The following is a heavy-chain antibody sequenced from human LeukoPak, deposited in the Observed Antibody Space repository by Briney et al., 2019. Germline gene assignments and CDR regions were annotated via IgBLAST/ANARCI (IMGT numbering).Heavy chain of an antibody. CDR1: GFTFSSYA. CDR3: AKDEVVVIILSEYFQH. D-gene: IGHD3-3*01. CDR2: ISGSGGIT. J-gene: IGHJ1*01. V-gene: IGHV3-23*01. Sequence: GGSLRLSCAASGFTFSSYAMSWVRQAPGKGLEWVSAISGSGGITYYADSVKGRFTISRDNSKNTLYLQMNSLRAEDTAVYYCAKDEVVVIILSEYFQHWGQGTLVTVSS.